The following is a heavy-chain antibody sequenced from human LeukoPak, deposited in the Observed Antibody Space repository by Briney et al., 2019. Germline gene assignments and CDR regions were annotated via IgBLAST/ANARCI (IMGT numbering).Heavy chain of an antibody. CDR2: IHNSGST. J-gene: IGHJ4*02. CDR3: ARRGSMTGPPPL. Sequence: SETLSLTCTVSGGSIGSYYWSWIRQPAGKGLEWIGRIHNSGSTNYNPSLKSRVTMSVDTSKSQFSLKLSSVTAADTAVYYCARRGSMTGPPPLWGQGTLVTVSS. D-gene: IGHD6-6*01. CDR1: GGSIGSYY. V-gene: IGHV4-4*07.